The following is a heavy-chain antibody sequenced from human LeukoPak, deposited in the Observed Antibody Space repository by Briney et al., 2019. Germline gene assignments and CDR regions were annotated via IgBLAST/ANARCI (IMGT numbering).Heavy chain of an antibody. J-gene: IGHJ6*02. CDR3: TTDNIVMNV. V-gene: IGHV3-15*01. CDR2: IKSKTDGATT. CDR1: RFTFSSYA. D-gene: IGHD2/OR15-2a*01. Sequence: PGGSLRLSCAASRFTFSSYAMSWVRQAPGKGLEWIGRIKSKTDGATTDYAVPVKGRFTISRDDSKNMLYLQMNGLKTEDTAIYYCTTDNIVMNVWGQGTTVTVSS.